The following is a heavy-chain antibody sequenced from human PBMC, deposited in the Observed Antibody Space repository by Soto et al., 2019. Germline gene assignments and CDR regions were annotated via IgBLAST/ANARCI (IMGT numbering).Heavy chain of an antibody. D-gene: IGHD1-26*01. V-gene: IGHV4-4*07. J-gene: IGHJ5*02. CDR1: AGLPRRCC. CDR3: ARDVGLARCDP. CDR2: SYPIGRT. Sequence: TVSAGLPRRCCWLVSRQLPGTQKEWIGRSYPIGRTNYNPSLKSRVTMSVDTSKNQFSLKLSSVTAADTAVDYCARDVGLARCDPSGHGTLVTV.